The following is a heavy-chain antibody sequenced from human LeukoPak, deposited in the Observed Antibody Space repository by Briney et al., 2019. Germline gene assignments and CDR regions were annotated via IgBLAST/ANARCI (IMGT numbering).Heavy chain of an antibody. CDR2: IYYSGST. V-gene: IGHV4-39*01. J-gene: IGHJ4*02. CDR1: GVSISSSSYY. D-gene: IGHD5-18*01. Sequence: SETLSLTCTVSGVSISSSSYYWGWIRQPPGKGLEWIGSIYYSGSTHYNPSLKSRVTISVDTSKKQFSLKLSSVTAADTAVYYCARNHTHEGYGYYFDYWGQGTLITVSS. CDR3: ARNHTHEGYGYYFDY.